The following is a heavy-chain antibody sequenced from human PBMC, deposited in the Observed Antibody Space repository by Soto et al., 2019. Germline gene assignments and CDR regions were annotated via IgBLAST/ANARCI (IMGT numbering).Heavy chain of an antibody. CDR1: GYTFTNYI. D-gene: IGHD3-10*01. V-gene: IGHV1-18*01. Sequence: QVQLVQSGAEVKKPGASLKVSCKASGYTFTNYIFTWVRRPPGQGLEWMGWVSPYYGNPYYAQKFQGRLTMTPDTSTSTAYMELRSLRSDDTAIYYCARKVLLCDYWGQGTLVTVSS. J-gene: IGHJ4*02. CDR2: VSPYYGNP. CDR3: ARKVLLCDY.